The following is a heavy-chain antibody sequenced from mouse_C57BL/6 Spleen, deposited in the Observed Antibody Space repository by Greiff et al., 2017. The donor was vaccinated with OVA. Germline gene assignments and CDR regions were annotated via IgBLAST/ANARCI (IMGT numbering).Heavy chain of an antibody. V-gene: IGHV5-17*01. Sequence: EVMLVESGGGLVKPGGSLKLSCAASGFTFSDYGMHWVRQAPEKGLEWVAYISSGSSTIYYADTVKGRFTISRDNAKNTLFLQMTSLRSEDTAMYYCARGAAYYSNYGDYWGQGTTLTVSS. CDR1: GFTFSDYG. J-gene: IGHJ2*01. CDR2: ISSGSSTI. CDR3: ARGAAYYSNYGDY. D-gene: IGHD2-5*01.